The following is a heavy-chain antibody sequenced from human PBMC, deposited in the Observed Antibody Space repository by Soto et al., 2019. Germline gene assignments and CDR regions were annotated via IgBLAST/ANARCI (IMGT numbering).Heavy chain of an antibody. D-gene: IGHD1-26*01. J-gene: IGHJ5*02. CDR2: IDYSGTT. Sequence: QVQLLESGPGLVKPSETLSLTCSVSGGSISSYYWSWIRQPPGKGLEWIGYIDYSGTTNYNPSLKSRVTISVDTSKNQFSLRLSSVTAADTALYYGARDPSGHPPLYRFDPWGQGTLVTVSS. CDR1: GGSISSYY. V-gene: IGHV4-59*01. CDR3: ARDPSGHPPLYRFDP.